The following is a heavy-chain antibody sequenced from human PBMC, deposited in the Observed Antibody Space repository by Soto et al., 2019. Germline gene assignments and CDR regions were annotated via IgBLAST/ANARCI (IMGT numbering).Heavy chain of an antibody. J-gene: IGHJ6*02. D-gene: IGHD1-1*01. V-gene: IGHV3-11*06. CDR2: ISTRSTYT. CDR3: ARDLAWKRGKVGRYYYGMDV. CDR1: VFIFIDYY. Sequence: SGGALRLSCAASVFIFIDYYMSWVRQTPWKGLVSFSYISTRSTYTNYADSVKGRFTISRDNTKNSLYLQMDSLRVEDTAVYYCARDLAWKRGKVGRYYYGMDVWGQGTTVTVSS.